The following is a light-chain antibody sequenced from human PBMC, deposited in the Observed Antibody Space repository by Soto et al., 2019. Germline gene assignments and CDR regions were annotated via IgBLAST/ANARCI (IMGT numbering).Light chain of an antibody. V-gene: IGKV1-39*01. J-gene: IGKJ3*01. Sequence: DLQMTQSPSSLSASVGDRVTITCRASQSISSYLNWYQQKPGKAPKLLIYAASSLQSGVPSRFSGSGSGTDFTLTISSLQPEDFATYYCQQSYSTPQSTFGPGTKVDIK. CDR2: AAS. CDR1: QSISSY. CDR3: QQSYSTPQST.